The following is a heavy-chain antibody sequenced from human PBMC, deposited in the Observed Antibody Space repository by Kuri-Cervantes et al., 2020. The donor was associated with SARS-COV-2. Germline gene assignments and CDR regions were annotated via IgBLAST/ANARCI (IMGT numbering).Heavy chain of an antibody. CDR2: ISYDGSNK. V-gene: IGHV3-30-3*01. Sequence: LSLTCAASGFTFSSYAMHWVRQAPGKGLEWVAVISYDGSNKYYADSVKGRFTISRDNSKNTLYLQMNSLRSEDTAVYYCASLITIFGVVRAEYFQHWGQGTLVTVSS. D-gene: IGHD3-3*01. CDR3: ASLITIFGVVRAEYFQH. J-gene: IGHJ1*01. CDR1: GFTFSSYA.